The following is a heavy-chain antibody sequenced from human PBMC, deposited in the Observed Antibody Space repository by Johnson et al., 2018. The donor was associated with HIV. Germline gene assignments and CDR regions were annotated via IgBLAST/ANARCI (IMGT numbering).Heavy chain of an antibody. D-gene: IGHD6-13*01. CDR1: GFTFSSYA. CDR3: AKDQWISSWTNDAFDI. J-gene: IGHJ3*02. CDR2: MWYDGSNK. V-gene: IGHV3-33*06. Sequence: QVQLVESGGGVVQPGGSLTLSCAASGFTFSSYAMHWVRQAPGKGLEWVAVMWYDGSNKYYEDSVKGRFNISRDNSKKPLYLQMNSLRAEDTAVYYCAKDQWISSWTNDAFDIWGQGTMVTVSS.